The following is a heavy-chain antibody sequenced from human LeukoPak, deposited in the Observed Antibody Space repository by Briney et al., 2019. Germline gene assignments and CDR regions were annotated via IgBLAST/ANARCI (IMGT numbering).Heavy chain of an antibody. J-gene: IGHJ6*02. CDR1: GFTLSSYA. Sequence: PGGSLRLSGAASGFTLSSYAMHGVRQAPGKGRGGVAVISYDGSNKYNEDSVKGRFTISRDNSKNTLYLQMNSLRAEDTAVYYCARVIWFGEKRYYYYYGMDVWAQGTTVTVSS. CDR3: ARVIWFGEKRYYYYYGMDV. D-gene: IGHD3-10*01. V-gene: IGHV3-30*04. CDR2: ISYDGSNK.